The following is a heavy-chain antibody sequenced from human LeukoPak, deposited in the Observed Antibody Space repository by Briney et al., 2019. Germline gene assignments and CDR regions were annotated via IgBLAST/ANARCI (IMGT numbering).Heavy chain of an antibody. CDR2: IYHSGST. J-gene: IGHJ5*02. Sequence: SETLSLTCTVSGYSISSGYYWGWIRQPPGKGLEWIGSIYHSGSTYYNPSLKSRVTISVDTSKNQFSLKLSSVTAADTAVYYCAGHWGAARRWFDPWGQGTLVIVSS. CDR3: AGHWGAARRWFDP. D-gene: IGHD6-6*01. CDR1: GYSISSGYY. V-gene: IGHV4-38-2*02.